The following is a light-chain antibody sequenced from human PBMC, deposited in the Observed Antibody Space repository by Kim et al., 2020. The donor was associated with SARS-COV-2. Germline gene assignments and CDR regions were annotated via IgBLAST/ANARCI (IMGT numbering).Light chain of an antibody. V-gene: IGLV2-14*04. Sequence: NPCWGGRCEVGDYIYVSRYEQHLGEAPEHMMYDVSHRPSGVASRFSGSRTGNTACLANFALQDEDEADYYCSSYTRSSTHDVGFGGGTQLTVL. CDR2: DVS. J-gene: IGLJ2*01. CDR3: SSYTRSSTHDVG. CDR1: RCEVGDYIY.